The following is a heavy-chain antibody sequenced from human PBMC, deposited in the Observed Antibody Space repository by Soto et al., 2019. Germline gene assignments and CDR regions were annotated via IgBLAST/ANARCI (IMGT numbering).Heavy chain of an antibody. CDR1: GGSFSGYY. Sequence: SSETLSLTCAVYGGSFSGYYWSWIRQPPGKGLEWIGEINHSGSTNYNPSLKSRVTISVDTSKNQFSLKLSSVTAADTAVYYCARHFSVDYFDYWGQGALVTVSS. CDR2: INHSGST. CDR3: ARHFSVDYFDY. J-gene: IGHJ4*02. V-gene: IGHV4-34*01.